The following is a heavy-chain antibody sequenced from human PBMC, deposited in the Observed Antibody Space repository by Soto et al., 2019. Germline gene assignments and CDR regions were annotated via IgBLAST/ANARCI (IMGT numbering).Heavy chain of an antibody. D-gene: IGHD2-2*01. J-gene: IGHJ6*02. CDR3: AIGSTSLGMDV. CDR1: GGAMSGGGYY. CDR2: MYYSGST. Sequence: SETLSLNCTVSGGAMSGGGYYWSWIRQHPGKGLEWIGYMYYSGSTYYNPSLKSRVTISVDTSKNQFSLKLSSVTAADTAVYYCAIGSTSLGMDVWGQGTTVT. V-gene: IGHV4-31*03.